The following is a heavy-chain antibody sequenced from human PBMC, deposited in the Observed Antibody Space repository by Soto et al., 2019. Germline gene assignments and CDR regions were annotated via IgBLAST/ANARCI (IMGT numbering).Heavy chain of an antibody. V-gene: IGHV4-34*01. CDR2: INHSGST. D-gene: IGHD3-10*01. CDR3: ARVWFGRKKPRPAPGYRDMDV. Sequence: SETLSLTCAVYGGSFSGYYWSWIRQPPGKGLEWIGEINHSGSTNYNPSLKSRVTISVDTSKNQFSLKLSSVTAADTAVYYCARVWFGRKKPRPAPGYRDMDVWGKGTTVTVSS. J-gene: IGHJ6*03. CDR1: GGSFSGYY.